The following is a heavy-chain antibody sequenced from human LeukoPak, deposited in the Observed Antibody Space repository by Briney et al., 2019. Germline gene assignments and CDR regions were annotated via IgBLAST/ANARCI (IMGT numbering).Heavy chain of an antibody. Sequence: GGSLRLSCAASGFTFDDYGMSWVRHAPGKGLEWVSGINWNGGSTGYADSVKGRFTISRDNAKNSLYLQMSSLRAEDTALYYCARVPLMVYDNWFDPWGQGTLVTVSS. J-gene: IGHJ5*02. CDR3: ARVPLMVYDNWFDP. CDR2: INWNGGST. D-gene: IGHD2-8*01. V-gene: IGHV3-20*04. CDR1: GFTFDDYG.